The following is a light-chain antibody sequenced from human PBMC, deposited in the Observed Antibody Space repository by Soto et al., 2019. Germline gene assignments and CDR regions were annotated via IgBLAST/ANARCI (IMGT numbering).Light chain of an antibody. V-gene: IGKV1-39*01. CDR1: QSISSY. J-gene: IGKJ1*01. CDR3: QQSYSNYVT. CDR2: AAS. Sequence: DIQMTQSPSSLSASVGDRVTITCRASQSISSYLNWYQQKPGKAPKLLIYAASSLQSGVPSRFSGSGSGTDFTLTISSLQPEDFATYYCQQSYSNYVTFSQGTKVDIK.